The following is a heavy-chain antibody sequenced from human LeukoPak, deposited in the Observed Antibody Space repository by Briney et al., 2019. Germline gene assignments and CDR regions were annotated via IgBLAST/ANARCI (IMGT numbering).Heavy chain of an antibody. V-gene: IGHV3-48*01. CDR2: ISHDSGIK. CDR1: GFSFSRDS. J-gene: IGHJ4*02. D-gene: IGHD2-15*01. Sequence: GGSLRLSCAASGFSFSRDSMNWVRQAPGKGLEWISYISHDSGIKYYADSVRGRFTIPRDNAKNSLYLQMHSLRAEDTAVYFCVRDNPRCCGVVPANVDDYWGQGTLVTVSS. CDR3: VRDNPRCCGVVPANVDDY.